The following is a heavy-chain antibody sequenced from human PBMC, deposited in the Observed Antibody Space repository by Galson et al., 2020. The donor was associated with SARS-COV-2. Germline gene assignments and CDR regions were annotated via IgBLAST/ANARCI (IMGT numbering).Heavy chain of an antibody. Sequence: GESLKISCAASGFTFSRYPMHWVRQAPGKGLEWVALISYDGSNKHYADSVKGRFTISRDNSKNTLYLQMTSLRAEDTAVYYCVRDLGWRYSSELWGQGTLVTVSS. D-gene: IGHD6-25*01. V-gene: IGHV3-30*01. CDR2: ISYDGSNK. CDR3: VRDLGWRYSSEL. J-gene: IGHJ4*02. CDR1: GFTFSRYP.